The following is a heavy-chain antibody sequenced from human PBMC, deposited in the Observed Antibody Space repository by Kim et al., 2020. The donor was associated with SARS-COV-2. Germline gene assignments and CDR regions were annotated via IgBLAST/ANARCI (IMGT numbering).Heavy chain of an antibody. V-gene: IGHV4-59*11. CDR3: VREGYFDGGSFFFDS. CDR1: GAYITNHY. CDR2: VYHSGST. J-gene: IGHJ5*01. Sequence: SETLSLTCTVSGAYITNHYWSWIRQPPGKGLEWIGNVYHSGSTSYNPSLKSRVTMSVKTSKRHFSLQVTSVTAADTAIYYCVREGYFDGGSFFFDSWGPGTLVTVSS. D-gene: IGHD2-15*01.